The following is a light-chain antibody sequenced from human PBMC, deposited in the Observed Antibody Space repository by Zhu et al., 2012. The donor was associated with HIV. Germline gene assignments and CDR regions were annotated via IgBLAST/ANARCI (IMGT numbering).Light chain of an antibody. CDR1: QNIGSTY. J-gene: IGKJ1*01. CDR2: TTS. CDR3: QQCSRLPWT. Sequence: IVLTQSPGTLSLSPGERATLSCRASQNIGSTYLAWYQQKPGQAPRLLIYTTSARATGTPARFSGSGSGTDFTLTISRLEPEDFAVYYCQQCSRLPWTFGQGPKVEVK. V-gene: IGKV3-20*01.